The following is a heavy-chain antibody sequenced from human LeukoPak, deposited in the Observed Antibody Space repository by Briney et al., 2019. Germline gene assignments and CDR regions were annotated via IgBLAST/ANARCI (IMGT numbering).Heavy chain of an antibody. V-gene: IGHV1-69*13. D-gene: IGHD6-19*01. CDR2: IIPIFGAA. J-gene: IGHJ4*02. CDR1: GYTFTSYY. Sequence: SVKVSCEASGYTFTSYYMHWVRQAPGQGLEWMGGIIPIFGAANYAQRFQGRVTITADESTSTAYMELSSLRSEDTAVYYCARVQLPYSSGWYLAGFDYWGQGTLVTVSS. CDR3: ARVQLPYSSGWYLAGFDY.